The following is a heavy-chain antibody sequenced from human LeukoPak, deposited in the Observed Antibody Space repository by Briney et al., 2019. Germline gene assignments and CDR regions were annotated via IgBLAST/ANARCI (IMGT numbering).Heavy chain of an antibody. V-gene: IGHV3-7*01. CDR3: ARDLMEQWLVRGDY. CDR1: GFTFSSYR. J-gene: IGHJ4*02. Sequence: GGSLRLSCAASGFTFSSYRMSWVRQAPGKGLEWVANIKQDGSEKYYVDSVKGRFTISRDNAKNSLYLQMNSLRAEDTAVYYCARDLMEQWLVRGDYWGQGTLVTVSS. CDR2: IKQDGSEK. D-gene: IGHD6-19*01.